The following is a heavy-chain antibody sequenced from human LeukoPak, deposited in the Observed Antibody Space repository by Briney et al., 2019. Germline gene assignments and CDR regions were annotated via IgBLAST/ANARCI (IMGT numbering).Heavy chain of an antibody. CDR1: GYTFTSYG. D-gene: IGHD4-17*01. J-gene: IGHJ4*02. V-gene: IGHV1-2*02. CDR2: INPNSGGT. Sequence: ASVKVSCKASGYTFTSYGISWVRQAPGQGLEWMGWINPNSGGTNYAQKFQGRVTMTRGTSISTAYMELSRLRFDDTAVYYCASGDYGDPPLNYWGQGTLVTVSS. CDR3: ASGDYGDPPLNY.